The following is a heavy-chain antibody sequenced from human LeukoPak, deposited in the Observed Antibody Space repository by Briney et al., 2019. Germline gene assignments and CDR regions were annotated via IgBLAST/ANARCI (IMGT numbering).Heavy chain of an antibody. D-gene: IGHD2-2*01. CDR1: GGSISSGGYY. CDR2: IYYSGST. J-gene: IGHJ4*02. V-gene: IGHV4-31*03. CDR3: ARGSLGYCSSTSCPYYFDY. Sequence: SQTLSLTCTVSGGSISSGGYYWSWIRQHPGKGLEWIGYIYYSGSTYYNPPLKSRVTISVDTSKNQFSLKLSSVTAADTAVYYCARGSLGYCSSTSCPYYFDYWGQGTLVTVSS.